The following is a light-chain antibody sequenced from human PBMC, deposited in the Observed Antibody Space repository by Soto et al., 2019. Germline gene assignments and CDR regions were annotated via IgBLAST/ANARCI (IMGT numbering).Light chain of an antibody. CDR3: QQYNNFPGT. CDR1: QSVSSN. J-gene: IGKJ1*01. CDR2: GAS. V-gene: IGKV3-15*01. Sequence: EIVMTQSPATLSVSPGERATLSCRASQSVSSNLAWYQQKPGQAPRLLIYGASTRATGIPARFSGSGSGKEFTLTISSLQSEDFAVYYCQQYNNFPGTFGQGTKVEI.